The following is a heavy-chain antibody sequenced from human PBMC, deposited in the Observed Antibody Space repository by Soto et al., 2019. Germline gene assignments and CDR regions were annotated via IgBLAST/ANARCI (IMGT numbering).Heavy chain of an antibody. J-gene: IGHJ4*02. V-gene: IGHV4-4*02. CDR1: GGSISSSNW. D-gene: IGHD6-19*01. CDR2: IYHSGST. Sequence: SETLSLTCAVSGGSISSSNWWSWVRQPPGKGLEWIGEIYHSGSTNYNPSLRSRVTISVDKSKNQFSLKLSSVTAADTAVYYCARARLGRIAVAGTLPIDFWGQGILVSVSS. CDR3: ARARLGRIAVAGTLPIDF.